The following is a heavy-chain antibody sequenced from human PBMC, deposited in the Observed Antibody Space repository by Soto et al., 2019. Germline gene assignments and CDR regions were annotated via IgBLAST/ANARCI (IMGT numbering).Heavy chain of an antibody. Sequence: QVQMMQSGAEVKKPGASVKVSCKASGYTFTNYGITWVRQAPGQGLEWMGWISAYNGRTNYAQKVQDRVTMTTDTFTSTAYMELRSLRCDDTAVYYCARGTFDQNGSSDYWGQGTLVTVSS. CDR3: ARGTFDQNGSSDY. D-gene: IGHD6-6*01. V-gene: IGHV1-18*04. CDR2: ISAYNGRT. J-gene: IGHJ4*02. CDR1: GYTFTNYG.